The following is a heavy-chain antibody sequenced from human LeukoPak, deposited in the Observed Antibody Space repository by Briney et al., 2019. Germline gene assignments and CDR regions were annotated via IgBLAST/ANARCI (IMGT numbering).Heavy chain of an antibody. V-gene: IGHV4-38-2*01. D-gene: IGHD2-2*01. CDR3: ARQGDCSSTSCLYGWFDP. Sequence: PSETLSLTCAVSGYSISSGYYWGWIRQPPGKGLEWIGCIYHSGSTYYNPSLKSRVTISVDTSKNQFSLKLSSVTAADTAVYYCARQGDCSSTSCLYGWFDPWGQGTLVTVSS. J-gene: IGHJ5*02. CDR1: GYSISSGYY. CDR2: IYHSGST.